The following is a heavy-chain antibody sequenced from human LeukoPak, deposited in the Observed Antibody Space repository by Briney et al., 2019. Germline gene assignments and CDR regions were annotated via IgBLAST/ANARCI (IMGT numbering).Heavy chain of an antibody. CDR3: ARDGNSYGYPLYYFDY. CDR2: ISAYNGNT. Sequence: ASVKVSCKASGYTFTSYGISWVRQAPGQGLEWMGWISAYNGNTNYAQKLQGRVTMTTDTSTSTAYMELRSLRSDDTAVYYCARDGNSYGYPLYYFDYWGQGTLVTVSS. V-gene: IGHV1-18*01. D-gene: IGHD5-18*01. CDR1: GYTFTSYG. J-gene: IGHJ4*02.